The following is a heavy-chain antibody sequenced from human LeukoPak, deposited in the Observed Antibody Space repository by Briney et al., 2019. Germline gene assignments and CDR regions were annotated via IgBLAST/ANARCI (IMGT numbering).Heavy chain of an antibody. D-gene: IGHD3-22*01. CDR1: GFTFSSYA. J-gene: IGHJ6*02. CDR3: AKEAVHYYDSSGYYLSDYYYYGMDV. Sequence: QTGGPLRLSCAASGFTFSSYAMSWVRPAPGKGLEWVSAISGSGGSTYYADSVKGRFTISRDNSKNTLYLQMNSLRAEDTAVYYCAKEAVHYYDSSGYYLSDYYYYGMDVWGQGTTVTVSS. CDR2: ISGSGGST. V-gene: IGHV3-23*01.